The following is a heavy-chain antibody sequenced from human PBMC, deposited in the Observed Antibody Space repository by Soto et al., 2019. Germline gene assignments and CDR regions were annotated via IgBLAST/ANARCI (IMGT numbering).Heavy chain of an antibody. D-gene: IGHD4-4*01. CDR2: IYYTGST. J-gene: IGHJ6*02. CDR1: GGSISSYY. Sequence: ETLSLTCTVSGGSISSYYWSWIRQPPGKGLEWIGYIYYTGSTNYNPSLKSRVTISVDTSQNQFSLKLSSVTAADAAVYFCARDRNPGVYSYYYYYGMDVWGQGTTVTVSS. CDR3: ARDRNPGVYSYYYYYGMDV. V-gene: IGHV4-59*01.